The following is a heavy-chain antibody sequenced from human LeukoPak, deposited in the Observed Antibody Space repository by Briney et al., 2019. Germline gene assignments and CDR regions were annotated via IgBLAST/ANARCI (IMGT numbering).Heavy chain of an antibody. CDR1: GGSISSYY. CDR3: ARAGYSYGLMGDYFDY. J-gene: IGHJ4*02. Sequence: SETLSLTCTVSGGSISSYYWSWIRQPPGKGLEWIGYIYYSGSTNYNPSLKSRVTISVDTSKNQFSLKLSSVTAADTAVYYCARAGYSYGLMGDYFDYWGQGTLVTVSS. D-gene: IGHD5-18*01. CDR2: IYYSGST. V-gene: IGHV4-59*01.